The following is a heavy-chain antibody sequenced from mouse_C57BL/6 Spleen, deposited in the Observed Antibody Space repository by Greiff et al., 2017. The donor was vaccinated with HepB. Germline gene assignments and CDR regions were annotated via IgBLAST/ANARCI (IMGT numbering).Heavy chain of an antibody. V-gene: IGHV1-76*01. CDR3: ARLTTVAYFDY. D-gene: IGHD1-1*01. J-gene: IGHJ2*01. CDR1: GYTFTDYY. CDR2: IYPGSGNT. Sequence: VQLQQSGAELVRPGASVKLSCKASGYTFTDYYINWVKQRPGQGLEWIARIYPGSGNTYYNEKFKGKATLTAEKSSSTAYMQLSSLTSEDSAVYFCARLTTVAYFDYWGQGTTLTVSS.